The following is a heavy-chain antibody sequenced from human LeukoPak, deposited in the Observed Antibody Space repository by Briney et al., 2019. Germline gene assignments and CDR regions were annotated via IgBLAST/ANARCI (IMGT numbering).Heavy chain of an antibody. D-gene: IGHD2-15*01. V-gene: IGHV1-8*01. CDR3: ARGFVVAATDFDY. J-gene: IGHJ4*02. Sequence: ASVKVSCKASGYTFTSYDINWVRQATGQGLEWMGWMNPNSGNTGYAQKFQGKVTMTRNTSISTAYMELSSLRSEDTAVYYCARGFVVAATDFDYWGQGTLVTVSS. CDR2: MNPNSGNT. CDR1: GYTFTSYD.